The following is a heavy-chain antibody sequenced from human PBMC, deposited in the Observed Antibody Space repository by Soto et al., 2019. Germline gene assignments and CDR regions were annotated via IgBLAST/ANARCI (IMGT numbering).Heavy chain of an antibody. D-gene: IGHD2-21*02. CDR3: ARDLWGYCGTDCYPLYV. J-gene: IGHJ6*02. Sequence: PSETLSLTCTVSGGSIRGYYWSWIRQPPGKGLEWIGYMYKTGSTVYNPSFKSRVTISVDTSKNQFSLKLNSVTAADTAVYYCARDLWGYCGTDCYPLYVWGQGTTVTVSS. CDR1: GGSIRGYY. V-gene: IGHV4-59*01. CDR2: MYKTGST.